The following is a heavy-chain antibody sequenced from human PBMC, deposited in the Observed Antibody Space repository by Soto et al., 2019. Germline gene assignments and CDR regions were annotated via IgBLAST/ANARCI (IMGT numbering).Heavy chain of an antibody. CDR1: GFSLTTTGLG. CDR2: LYWDDDN. CDR3: EHSSGWILDY. J-gene: IGHJ4*02. Sequence: QITLKESGPTLVKPTQTLTLTCTFSGFSLTTTGLGLSWIRQPPGKALEWLAVLYWDDDNRYSPSLKTRLTITKDTSKNQVVLTMTNMDPVDTVTYYGEHSSGWILDYWGQGTLVNVSS. V-gene: IGHV2-5*02. D-gene: IGHD6-19*01.